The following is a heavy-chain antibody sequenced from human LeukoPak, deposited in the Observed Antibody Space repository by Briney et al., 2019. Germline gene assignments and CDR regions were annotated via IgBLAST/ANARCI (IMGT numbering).Heavy chain of an antibody. CDR3: ARGRDYGDYITGYNWFDP. J-gene: IGHJ5*02. CDR1: GGTFSSYA. D-gene: IGHD4-17*01. Sequence: SVNVSCKASGGTFSSYAISWVRQAPGQGLEWMGGIIPIFGTANYAQKFQGRVTITADESTSTAYMELSSLRSEDTAVYYCARGRDYGDYITGYNWFDPWGQGTLVTVSS. CDR2: IIPIFGTA. V-gene: IGHV1-69*01.